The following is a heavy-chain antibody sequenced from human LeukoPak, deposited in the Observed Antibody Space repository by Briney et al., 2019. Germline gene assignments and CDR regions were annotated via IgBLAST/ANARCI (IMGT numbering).Heavy chain of an antibody. V-gene: IGHV1-2*02. CDR3: ASGDQHHQLPY. Sequence: ASVKVSCKASGYTFTGYYMHWVRQAPGQGLEWMGWINPNSDDTNYAQKFQGRVTMTRDTSISTAYMELSRLRSDDKAVYYCASGDQHHQLPYWGQGTLVTVSS. D-gene: IGHD2-2*01. CDR1: GYTFTGYY. CDR2: INPNSDDT. J-gene: IGHJ4*02.